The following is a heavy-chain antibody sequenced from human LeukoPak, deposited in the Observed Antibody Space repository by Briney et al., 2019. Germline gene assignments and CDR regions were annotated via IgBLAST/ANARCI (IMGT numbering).Heavy chain of an antibody. Sequence: SETLSLTCTVSGGSISSGDYYWSWIRQPPGKGLEWIGYIYYSGSTYYNPSLKSRVTISVDTSKNQFSLKLSSVTAADTAVYYCARGTMVRGVIPLNLDYWGQGTLVTVSS. CDR1: GGSISSGDYY. D-gene: IGHD3-10*01. CDR2: IYYSGST. V-gene: IGHV4-30-4*01. CDR3: ARGTMVRGVIPLNLDY. J-gene: IGHJ4*02.